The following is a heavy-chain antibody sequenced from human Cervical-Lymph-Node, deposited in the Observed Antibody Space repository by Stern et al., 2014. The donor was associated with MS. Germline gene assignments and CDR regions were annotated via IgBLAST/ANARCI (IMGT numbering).Heavy chain of an antibody. J-gene: IGHJ4*02. CDR2: IIPIFGTA. CDR1: GGTFSSYA. Sequence: VQLLESGAEVKKPGSSVKVSCKASGGTFSSYAISWVRQAPGQGLEWMGGIIPIFGTANYAQKFQGIVTITADESTSTAYMELSSLRSEDTAVYYCDARIAALGTYFDYWGQGTLVTVSS. CDR3: DARIAALGTYFDY. D-gene: IGHD6-25*01. V-gene: IGHV1-69*01.